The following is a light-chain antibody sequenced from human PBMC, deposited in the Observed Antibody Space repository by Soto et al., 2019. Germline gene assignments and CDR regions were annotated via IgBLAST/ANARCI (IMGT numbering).Light chain of an antibody. Sequence: EIVLTQSPGTLSVSPGERATLSGRASQTVRNNYLAWYQQKPGQAPRLLIYDASSRATGIPDRFSGGGSGTDFTLTISRLEPEDFAVYYCQQYGSSPETFGQGTKVDIK. CDR2: DAS. V-gene: IGKV3-20*01. CDR1: QTVRNNY. CDR3: QQYGSSPET. J-gene: IGKJ1*01.